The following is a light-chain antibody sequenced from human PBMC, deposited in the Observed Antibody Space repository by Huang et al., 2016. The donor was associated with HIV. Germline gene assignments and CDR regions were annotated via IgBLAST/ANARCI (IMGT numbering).Light chain of an antibody. CDR1: QNVSTY. J-gene: IGKJ3*01. V-gene: IGKV3-11*01. CDR2: DAS. CDR3: QQRSNWPGIT. Sequence: EIVLTQSPATLSLSPGERATLSCRASQNVSTYLAWYQQKPGQAPRLLIYDASNRATGIPARFSGSGSGTDLTLTISSLEPEDFAVYYCQQRSNWPGITFGPGTKVDIK.